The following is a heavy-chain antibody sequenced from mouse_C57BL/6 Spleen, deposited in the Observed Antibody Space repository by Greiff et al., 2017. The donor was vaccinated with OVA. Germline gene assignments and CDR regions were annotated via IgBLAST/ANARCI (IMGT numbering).Heavy chain of an antibody. CDR2: IYPGSGST. J-gene: IGHJ2*01. Sequence: QVQLQQPGAELVKPGASVKMSCKASGYTFTSYWITWVKQRPGQGLEWIGDIYPGSGSTNYNEKFKSKATLTVDTSSSTAYMQLSSLTSEDSAVYYCARGALFITTVVGSFGYWGQGTTLTVSS. CDR3: ARGALFITTVVGSFGY. V-gene: IGHV1-55*01. D-gene: IGHD1-1*01. CDR1: GYTFTSYW.